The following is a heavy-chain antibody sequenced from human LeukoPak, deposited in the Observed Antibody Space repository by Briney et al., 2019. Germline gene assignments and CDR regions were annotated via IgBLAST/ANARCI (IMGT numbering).Heavy chain of an antibody. V-gene: IGHV1-3*01. CDR1: GYTFTSYA. D-gene: IGHD6-13*01. CDR2: INAGNGNT. CDR3: ARGLPYSSSFGWFDP. Sequence: ASVKVSCKASGYTFTSYAMHWVRQAPGQRLEWMGWINAGNGNTKYSQKFQGRVTITRDTSASTAYMELSSLRSEDTAVYYCARGLPYSSSFGWFDPWGQGTLVTVSS. J-gene: IGHJ5*02.